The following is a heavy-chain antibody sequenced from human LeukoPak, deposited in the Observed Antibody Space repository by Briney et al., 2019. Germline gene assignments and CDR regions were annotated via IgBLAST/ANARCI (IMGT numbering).Heavy chain of an antibody. CDR2: ISDRGDST. J-gene: IGHJ3*01. Sequence: PGGSLRLSCAASGFSLTTYAMGWVRQAPGKCLEWVSVISDRGDSTYYADSVKGRFTISRDSSKNTLYLQMNSLGGEDTALYYCAKGRWGLTINNFDLWGQGTMVTVSS. CDR1: GFSLTTYA. V-gene: IGHV3-23*01. D-gene: IGHD2-21*02. CDR3: AKGRWGLTINNFDL.